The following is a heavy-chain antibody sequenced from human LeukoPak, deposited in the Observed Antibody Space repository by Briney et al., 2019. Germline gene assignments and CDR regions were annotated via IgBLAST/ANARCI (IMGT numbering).Heavy chain of an antibody. J-gene: IGHJ4*02. D-gene: IGHD6-13*01. CDR2: INHSGGT. V-gene: IGHV4-34*01. CDR1: GGSFSGYY. Sequence: SETLSLTCAVYGGSFSGYYWSWIRQPPGKGLEWIGEINHSGGTNYNPSLKSRVTISVDTSKNQFSLKLSSVTAADTAVYYCARAKQQLVSDYWGQGTLVTVSS. CDR3: ARAKQQLVSDY.